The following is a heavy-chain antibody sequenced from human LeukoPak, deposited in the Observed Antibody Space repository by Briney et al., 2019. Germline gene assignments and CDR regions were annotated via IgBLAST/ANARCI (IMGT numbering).Heavy chain of an antibody. D-gene: IGHD5-18*01. Sequence: AGSLRLSCAASGFTFSSYAISCVRQAPGKGLEWVSAMSGSGGSTHYADSVKGRFTISRDNSKNTLYLQMNSLRAEDMAVYYCAKDPTATGIDIWGQGTMVTVSS. CDR1: GFTFSSYA. V-gene: IGHV3-23*01. CDR3: AKDPTATGIDI. J-gene: IGHJ3*02. CDR2: MSGSGGST.